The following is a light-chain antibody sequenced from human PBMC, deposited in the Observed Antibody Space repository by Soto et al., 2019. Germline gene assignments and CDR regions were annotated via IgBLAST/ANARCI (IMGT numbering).Light chain of an antibody. Sequence: QSVLTQPPSVSGAPGQRVTISCTWSSSNIGEGYDVHWYQQLPGAAPKLLIHANSHRPSGVPDRFSGSRSGTSASLAITGLQGEDEADYFCQTYDSSLSGSLFGGGTKLTVL. CDR2: ANS. V-gene: IGLV1-40*01. CDR1: SSNIGEGYD. CDR3: QTYDSSLSGSL. J-gene: IGLJ3*02.